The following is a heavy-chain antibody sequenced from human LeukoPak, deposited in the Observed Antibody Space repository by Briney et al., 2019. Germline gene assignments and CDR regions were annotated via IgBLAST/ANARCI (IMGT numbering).Heavy chain of an antibody. CDR1: GGTFSSYA. D-gene: IGHD3-22*01. CDR2: IIPILGIA. J-gene: IGHJ5*02. CDR3: AGDRRDYYDSSGYYFDWFDP. Sequence: SVTVSCKASGGTFSSYAISWVRQAPGQGLEWMGRIIPILGIANYTQKFQGRVTITADKSTSTAYMELSSLRSEDTAVYYCAGDRRDYYDSSGYYFDWFDPWGQGTLVTVSS. V-gene: IGHV1-69*04.